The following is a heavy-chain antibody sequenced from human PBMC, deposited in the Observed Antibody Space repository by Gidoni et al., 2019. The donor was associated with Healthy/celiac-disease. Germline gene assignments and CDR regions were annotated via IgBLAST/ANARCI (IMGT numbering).Heavy chain of an antibody. CDR1: GFTFSNAW. CDR2: IKSKTDGGTT. J-gene: IGHJ6*02. D-gene: IGHD4-17*01. V-gene: IGHV3-15*01. CDR3: TTDPMTTLISYYYYYGMDV. Sequence: EVQLVESGGGLVKPGGSLRLSCAASGFTFSNAWLSWARQAPGKGLEWVGRIKSKTDGGTTDYAAPVKGRFTIARDDSKNTLYLQMNSLKTEDTAVYYWTTDPMTTLISYYYYYGMDVWGQGTTVTVSS.